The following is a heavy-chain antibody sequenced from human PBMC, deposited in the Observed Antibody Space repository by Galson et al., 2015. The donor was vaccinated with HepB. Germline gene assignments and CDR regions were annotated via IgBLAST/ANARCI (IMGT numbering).Heavy chain of an antibody. CDR3: VAAIWFGELVFDF. CDR1: GLTFNSDA. Sequence: SLRLSCAASGLTFNSDALSWVRQAPGRGLECVAGIRGTGDITYHSESVKGRFTISRDNSKKELYLQMNSLRAEDTAIYFCVAAIWFGELVFDFWGQGSLVTVSS. V-gene: IGHV3-23*01. D-gene: IGHD3-10*01. J-gene: IGHJ4*02. CDR2: IRGTGDIT.